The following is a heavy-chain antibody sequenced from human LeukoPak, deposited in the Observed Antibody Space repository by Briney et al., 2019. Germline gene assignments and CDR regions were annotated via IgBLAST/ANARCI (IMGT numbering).Heavy chain of an antibody. CDR3: ARVDDLDAFDI. Sequence: GGSLRLSCAASGFTFSSYSMNWVRQAPGKGLEWVSSISSSSSYIYYADSVKGRFTISRDNSKNTLFLQINSLRPEDTAVYYCARVDDLDAFDIWGQGTLVTVSS. V-gene: IGHV3-21*01. J-gene: IGHJ3*02. CDR2: ISSSSSYI. CDR1: GFTFSSYS. D-gene: IGHD2-2*03.